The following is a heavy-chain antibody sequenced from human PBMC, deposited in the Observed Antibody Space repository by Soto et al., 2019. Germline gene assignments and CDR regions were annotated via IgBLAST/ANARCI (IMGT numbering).Heavy chain of an antibody. D-gene: IGHD3-22*01. J-gene: IGHJ4*02. CDR2: SYYGGMT. CDR1: GASFSSTPYF. Sequence: NPSETLSLTCSVSGASFSSTPYFWGWIRQGTGKGLEWSASSYYGGMTYYTPSLKRRVTTWIDTSRSRFSLRLSSGTVAEPAVYYCAAAPETYSPARYYVNYFGTWGQGTLVTVSS. CDR3: AAAPETYSPARYYVNYFGT. V-gene: IGHV4-39*01.